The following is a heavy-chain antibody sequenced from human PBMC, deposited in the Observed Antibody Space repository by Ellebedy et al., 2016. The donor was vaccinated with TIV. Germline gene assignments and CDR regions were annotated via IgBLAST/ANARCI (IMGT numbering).Heavy chain of an antibody. CDR1: GFIFSSYA. J-gene: IGHJ4*02. V-gene: IGHV3-23*01. D-gene: IGHD2-15*01. CDR3: ARVRGGYYFDY. Sequence: GGSLRLXCAASGFIFSSYALTWVRQAPGKGLEWVSTLRGDYGSTYYADSVKGRFTISRDNSKSSLYLLMNSLRAEDTAVYYCARVRGGYYFDYWGQGTLVTVSS. CDR2: LRGDYGST.